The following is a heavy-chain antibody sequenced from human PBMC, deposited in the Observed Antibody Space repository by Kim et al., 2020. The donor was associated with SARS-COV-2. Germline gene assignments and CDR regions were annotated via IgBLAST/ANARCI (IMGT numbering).Heavy chain of an antibody. CDR3: AKERGSGMWYFDL. CDR1: GFTFSSYA. J-gene: IGHJ2*01. V-gene: IGHV3-23*01. D-gene: IGHD3-10*01. CDR2: VSTASRDT. Sequence: GGSLRLSCAASGFTFSSYAMSWVRQPPGKGLEWVATVSTASRDTFYAESVKGRFTVSRDNLENTLSLQMNSLRAEDTAVYYCAKERGSGMWYFDLFGRGT.